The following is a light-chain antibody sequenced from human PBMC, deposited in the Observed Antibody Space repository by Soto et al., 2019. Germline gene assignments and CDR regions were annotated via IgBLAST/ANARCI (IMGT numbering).Light chain of an antibody. V-gene: IGKV1-33*01. CDR1: QDIQNY. J-gene: IGKJ2*01. CDR3: QQHHDFPYT. CDR2: DAS. Sequence: DIQMTQSQSSLSASVGDRVTITCQAIQDIQNYINWYQHTPGKAPKLLIFDASNLQPGVASRFSGRASGTDFFLTISRLHPEDFATYFCQQHHDFPYTFGQGTKLDIK.